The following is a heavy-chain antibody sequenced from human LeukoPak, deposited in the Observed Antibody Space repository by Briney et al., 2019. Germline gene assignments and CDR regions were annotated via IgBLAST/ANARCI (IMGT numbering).Heavy chain of an antibody. CDR3: AREKSSGSAFYFDY. V-gene: IGHV1-69*13. CDR1: GGSFSTYG. J-gene: IGHJ4*02. Sequence: ASVKVSCKASGGSFSTYGFNWVRQAPGQGLEWMGGIIPSFGKTNYAQKFQGRVTITADESTSTAYMELSSLRSDETAVYYCAREKSSGSAFYFDYWGQGTLVTVSS. CDR2: IIPSFGKT. D-gene: IGHD3-22*01.